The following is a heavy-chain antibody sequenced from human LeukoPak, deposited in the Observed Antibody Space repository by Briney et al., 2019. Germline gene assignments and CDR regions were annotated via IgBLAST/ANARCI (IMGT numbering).Heavy chain of an antibody. J-gene: IGHJ4*02. Sequence: ASVKVSCKASGYTFTSYGISWVRQAPGQGLEWMGWISAYNGNTNYAQKLQGRVTMTTDTSTNTAYMELRSLRSDDTAVYYCARSSTIFGVVISGYFDYWGQGTLITVSS. CDR2: ISAYNGNT. CDR3: ARSSTIFGVVISGYFDY. V-gene: IGHV1-18*01. CDR1: GYTFTSYG. D-gene: IGHD3-3*01.